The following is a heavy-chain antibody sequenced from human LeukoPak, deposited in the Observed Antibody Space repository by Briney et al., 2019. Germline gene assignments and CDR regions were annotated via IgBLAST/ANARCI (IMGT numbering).Heavy chain of an antibody. V-gene: IGHV4-59*01. Sequence: SETLSLTCTVSGGSISSYYWSWIRQPPGKGLEWIGYIYYSGSTNYNPSLKSRVTISVDTSKNRFSLKLSSVTAADTAVYYCARDSYGYNFDYWGQGTLVTVSS. J-gene: IGHJ4*02. CDR3: ARDSYGYNFDY. CDR2: IYYSGST. CDR1: GGSISSYY. D-gene: IGHD5-18*01.